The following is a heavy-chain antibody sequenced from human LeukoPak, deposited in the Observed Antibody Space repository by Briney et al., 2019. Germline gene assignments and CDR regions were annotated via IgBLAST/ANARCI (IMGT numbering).Heavy chain of an antibody. CDR1: GYTFTSYG. CDR2: ISAYNGNT. V-gene: IGHV1-18*01. J-gene: IGHJ6*03. Sequence: ASVKVSCKASGYTFTSYGISWVRQAPGQGLEWMGWISAYNGNTNYAQKLQGRVTMTTDASTSTAYMELRRLRSDDTAVYYCARIQKRGLEWYRERYYYYMDVWGKGTTVTVSS. CDR3: ARIQKRGLEWYRERYYYYMDV. D-gene: IGHD3-3*01.